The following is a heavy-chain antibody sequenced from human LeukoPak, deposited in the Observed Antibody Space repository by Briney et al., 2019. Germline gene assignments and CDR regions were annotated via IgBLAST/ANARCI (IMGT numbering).Heavy chain of an antibody. CDR1: GGSFSGYY. J-gene: IGHJ4*02. V-gene: IGHV4-34*01. CDR3: VRGVTP. Sequence: SETLSLTCAVYGGSFSGYYWSWIRQPPGKGLEWIGEINHSGSTNYNPSLKSRVTISVDTSKNQFSLRLSSVTAADTAVYYCVRGVTPWGQGTLVTVSS. D-gene: IGHD2-21*02. CDR2: INHSGST.